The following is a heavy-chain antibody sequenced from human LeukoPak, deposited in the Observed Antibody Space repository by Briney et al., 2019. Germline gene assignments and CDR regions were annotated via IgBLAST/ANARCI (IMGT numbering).Heavy chain of an antibody. Sequence: GGSLRLSCAASGFTCSSYSMNWVRQAPGKGLEWVSSISSTSSHIYYADSVKGRFTISRDNAKNSLYLQMNSLRAEDTAVYYCARVVPGTVFFYWGQGTLVTVSS. CDR1: GFTCSSYS. CDR2: ISSTSSHI. V-gene: IGHV3-21*01. D-gene: IGHD6-13*01. CDR3: ARVVPGTVFFY. J-gene: IGHJ4*02.